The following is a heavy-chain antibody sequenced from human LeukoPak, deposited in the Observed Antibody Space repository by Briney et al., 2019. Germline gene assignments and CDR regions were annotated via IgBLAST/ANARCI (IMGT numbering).Heavy chain of an antibody. CDR3: ARDGDFWSGYRSIDY. D-gene: IGHD3-3*01. CDR2: ISSSGSTI. Sequence: GGSLRLSCAASGFTFSSYEMNWVRQAPGKGLEWVSYISSSGSTIYYADSVKGRFTTSRDNAKNSLYLQMNSLRAEDTAVYYCARDGDFWSGYRSIDYWGQGTLVTVSS. V-gene: IGHV3-48*03. J-gene: IGHJ4*02. CDR1: GFTFSSYE.